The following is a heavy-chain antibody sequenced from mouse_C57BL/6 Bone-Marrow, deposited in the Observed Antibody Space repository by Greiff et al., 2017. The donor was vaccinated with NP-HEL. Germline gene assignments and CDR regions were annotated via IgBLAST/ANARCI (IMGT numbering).Heavy chain of an antibody. V-gene: IGHV5-17*01. CDR3: ARTYYYGSSYVWFAY. CDR2: ISSGSSTI. Sequence: EVQVVESGGGLVKPGGSLKLSCAASGFTFSDYGMHWVRQAPEKGLEWVAYISSGSSTIYYADTVKGRFTISRDNAKNTLFLQMTSLRSEDTAMYYCARTYYYGSSYVWFAYWGQGTLVTVSA. D-gene: IGHD1-1*01. J-gene: IGHJ3*01. CDR1: GFTFSDYG.